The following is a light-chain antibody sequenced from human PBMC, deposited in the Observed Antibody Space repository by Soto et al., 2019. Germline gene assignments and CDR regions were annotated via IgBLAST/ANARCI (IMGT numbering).Light chain of an antibody. J-gene: IGLJ2*01. CDR2: DTN. CDR1: TCHFTCGHY. V-gene: IGLV7-46*01. Sequence: QSVVTQEPSVTVSPGRTVTLTCTCSTCHFTCGHYPYWYQQKPGQAPKTLIYDTNNRNPWTPARFSGSLHGGQAALTLSAAQQEDEADYYCLLSYAGGRGLRVVFGGGTKLTVL. CDR3: LLSYAGGRGLRVV.